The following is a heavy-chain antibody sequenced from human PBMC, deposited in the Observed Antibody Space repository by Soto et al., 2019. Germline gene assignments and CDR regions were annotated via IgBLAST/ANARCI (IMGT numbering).Heavy chain of an antibody. D-gene: IGHD2-15*01. Sequence: XGSLRLSCASSVFTFSTYWMHCVRQSPGKWLVWVSRINSDGNITNYADAVKGRFTISRDNAKNTLYLQMTSLRAEDTAVYYCARLRCSGGTCYSEIEYWGQGTLVSVSS. CDR1: VFTFSTYW. CDR3: ARLRCSGGTCYSEIEY. J-gene: IGHJ4*02. CDR2: INSDGNIT. V-gene: IGHV3-74*01.